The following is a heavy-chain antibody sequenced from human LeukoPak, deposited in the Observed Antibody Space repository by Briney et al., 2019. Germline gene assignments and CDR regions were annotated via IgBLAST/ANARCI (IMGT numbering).Heavy chain of an antibody. CDR3: ARVLIAVAGTYYYYYMDV. D-gene: IGHD6-19*01. J-gene: IGHJ6*03. V-gene: IGHV1-8*02. CDR1: GDTFTIYD. Sequence: ASVKVSCKASGDTFTIYDINWVRQATGQGLEWMGWMNPNSGDTGYAQKFQGRVTMTRNTSISTAYMELSSLRSEDTAVYYCARVLIAVAGTYYYYYMDVWGKGTTVTISS. CDR2: MNPNSGDT.